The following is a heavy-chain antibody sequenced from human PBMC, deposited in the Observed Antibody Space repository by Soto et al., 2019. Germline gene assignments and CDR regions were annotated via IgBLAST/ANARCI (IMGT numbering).Heavy chain of an antibody. CDR2: IIPIFGTA. CDR3: ARVDQNYGSGTTDYYYFDY. Sequence: ASVKVSCKASGGTFSSYAISWVRQAPGQGLEWMGGIIPIFGTANYAQKFQGRVTITADESTSTAYMELSSLRSEDTAVYYCARVDQNYGSGTTDYYYFDYWGQGTLVTVSS. V-gene: IGHV1-69*13. D-gene: IGHD3-10*01. CDR1: GGTFSSYA. J-gene: IGHJ4*02.